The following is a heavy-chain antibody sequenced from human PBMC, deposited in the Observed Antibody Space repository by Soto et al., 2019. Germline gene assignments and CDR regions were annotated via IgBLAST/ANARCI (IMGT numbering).Heavy chain of an antibody. CDR1: GYTFTSYD. V-gene: IGHV1-8*02. D-gene: IGHD4-4*01. J-gene: IGHJ3*02. Sequence: ASVKVSCKASGYTFTSYDINWVQQATGQGLEWMGWMNPNSGNTGYAQKFQGRVTMTRNTSISTAYMELSSLRSEDTAVYYCASLSRNSNSPGDAFDIWGQGTMVTVSS. CDR2: MNPNSGNT. CDR3: ASLSRNSNSPGDAFDI.